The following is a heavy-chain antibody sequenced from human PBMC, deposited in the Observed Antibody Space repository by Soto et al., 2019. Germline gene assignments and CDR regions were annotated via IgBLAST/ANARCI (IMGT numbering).Heavy chain of an antibody. D-gene: IGHD5-18*01. V-gene: IGHV3-74*01. CDR1: GCSFSTYS. CDR3: ARVPSGYSYGPDIYYYYGMAV. J-gene: IGHJ6*02. Sequence: GGSLRVSRGASGCSFSTYSRHWVRQAPGKGLEWVSSIGRRSSTSYAESVKGRCTISRDNAKNTLYLQMNSLRAEDTAVYYCARVPSGYSYGPDIYYYYGMAVWGQGTTVTVSS. CDR2: IGRRSST.